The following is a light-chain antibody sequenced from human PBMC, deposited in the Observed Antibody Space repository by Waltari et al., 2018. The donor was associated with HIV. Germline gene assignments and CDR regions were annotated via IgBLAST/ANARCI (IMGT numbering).Light chain of an antibody. CDR2: KDT. Sequence: SYELTQPPSVSVSPGQTARITCSGDALPRHYAYWYQQKPGQAPLLLIYKDTERPSRIPERFSGSKSGTSASLTISGLQAEDEADYFCQSYDISLSASVVFGGGTRLTVL. CDR1: ALPRHY. V-gene: IGLV3-25*02. CDR3: QSYDISLSASVV. J-gene: IGLJ2*01.